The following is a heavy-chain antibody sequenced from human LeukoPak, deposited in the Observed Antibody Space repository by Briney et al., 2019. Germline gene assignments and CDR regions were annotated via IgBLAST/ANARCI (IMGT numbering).Heavy chain of an antibody. D-gene: IGHD3-10*01. CDR3: AREDTRVRGVIITANGDFDY. V-gene: IGHV1-2*06. CDR2: IIPNRGGP. Sequence: ASVKVSCEASGYTFTGYYMHCVREAPGQGLEWMGRIIPNRGGPNYAQTFQGSVTMTRDTSIRTAYTELSRLRSDDTAVYYCAREDTRVRGVIITANGDFDYWGQGTLVTVSS. CDR1: GYTFTGYY. J-gene: IGHJ4*02.